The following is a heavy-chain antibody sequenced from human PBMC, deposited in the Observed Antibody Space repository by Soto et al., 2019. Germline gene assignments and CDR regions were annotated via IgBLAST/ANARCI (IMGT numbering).Heavy chain of an antibody. CDR1: GFNFNSYA. J-gene: IGHJ4*02. CDR2: VGANGDST. V-gene: IGHV3-23*01. Sequence: EVQLLESGGGLVQPGGSLRLSCAASGFNFNSYAMSWVRQAPGKGLEWVAHVGANGDSTYYADTVKGRFTISRDNSKNTLYLQTNSLRVDDTAVYYCAGGTYLAYWGQGTLVTVSS. D-gene: IGHD3-16*01. CDR3: AGGTYLAY.